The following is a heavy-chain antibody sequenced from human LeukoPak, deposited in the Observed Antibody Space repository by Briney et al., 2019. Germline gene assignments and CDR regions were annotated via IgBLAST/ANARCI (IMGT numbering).Heavy chain of an antibody. CDR3: ARDRPNYYGSDGHYYRRDGDY. Sequence: EGSLRLSCAASGFTFSIYAMSWVRQAPGKGLQWVSSITSRGESTWYVDSVKGRFTFTRDNSENTLYLQMHSLRAEDTAVYYCARDRPNYYGSDGHYYRRDGDYWGRGTLVSVSS. J-gene: IGHJ4*02. CDR1: GFTFSIYA. V-gene: IGHV3-23*01. D-gene: IGHD3-22*01. CDR2: ITSRGEST.